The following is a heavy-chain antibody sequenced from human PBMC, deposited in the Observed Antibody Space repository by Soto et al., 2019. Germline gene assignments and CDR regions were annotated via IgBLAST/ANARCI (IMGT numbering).Heavy chain of an antibody. J-gene: IGHJ4*02. CDR1: GFAFRSFG. Sequence: GGSLRLSCAGSGFAFRSFGMHWVRQAPGRGLEWVAVVSDDGRTKKFSDSVKGRFTVSRDNSKNTLYLQMTSLRLDDTAIYYCAKFGSSYTVDTGDYTDDWGLGSLVTVSS. CDR2: VSDDGRTK. V-gene: IGHV3-30*18. CDR3: AKFGSSYTVDTGDYTDD. D-gene: IGHD3-10*01.